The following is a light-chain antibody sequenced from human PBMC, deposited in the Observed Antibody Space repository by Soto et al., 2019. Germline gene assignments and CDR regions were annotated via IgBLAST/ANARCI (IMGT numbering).Light chain of an antibody. V-gene: IGLV1-40*01. CDR2: GNN. CDR1: SSNIGAGFD. CDR3: QSYDGSLSGVV. J-gene: IGLJ3*02. Sequence: QSALTQAPSVSGAPGQRVAISCTGSSSNIGAGFDVQWYQQLPGTAPKLLIYGNNNRPSGVPDRFSGSKSGASASLAITGRQAEDEADYYCQSYDGSLSGVVFGGGTKLTVL.